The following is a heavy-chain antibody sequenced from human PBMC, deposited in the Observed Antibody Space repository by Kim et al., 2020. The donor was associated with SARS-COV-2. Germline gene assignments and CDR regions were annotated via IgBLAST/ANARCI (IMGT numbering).Heavy chain of an antibody. CDR1: GCSISSSSYY. D-gene: IGHD4-17*01. CDR2: IYYSGST. J-gene: IGHJ3*02. V-gene: IGHV4-39*01. CDR3: SRTYGDYGRWTAEKDGFEI. Sequence: SESLSLTCTVSGCSISSSSYYWGWIRQPPGKGLEWIGSIYYSGSTYYNPSLKSRVTISVDTTKNQFSLKLSSVTAADTDVYYCSRTYGDYGRWTAEKDGFEIWGQGTMVTVSS.